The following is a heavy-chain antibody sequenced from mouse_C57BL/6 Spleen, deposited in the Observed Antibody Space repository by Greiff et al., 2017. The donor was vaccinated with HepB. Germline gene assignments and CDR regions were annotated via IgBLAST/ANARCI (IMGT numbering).Heavy chain of an antibody. V-gene: IGHV3-6*01. D-gene: IGHD2-2*01. CDR2: ISYDGSN. CDR1: GYSITSGYY. Sequence: EVQLQQSGPGLVKPSQSLSLTCSVTGYSITSGYYWNWIRQFPGNKLEWMGYISYDGSNNYNPSLKNRISITRDTSKNQFFLKLNSVTTEDTATYYGARGVYYGYLYFDYWGQGTTLTVSS. J-gene: IGHJ2*01. CDR3: ARGVYYGYLYFDY.